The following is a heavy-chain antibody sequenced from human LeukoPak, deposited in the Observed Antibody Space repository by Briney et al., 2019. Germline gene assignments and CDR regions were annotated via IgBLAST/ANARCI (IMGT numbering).Heavy chain of an antibody. V-gene: IGHV3-23*01. J-gene: IGHJ3*02. CDR1: GFTFSSYA. CDR3: TRDYSSSSGRAFDI. CDR2: ISGSGGST. Sequence: GGSLRLSCAASGFTFSSYAMSWVRQAPGKGLEWVSAISGSGGSTYYADSVKGRFTISRDNARNSLYLQMNSLRAEDTAVYYCTRDYSSSSGRAFDIWGQGTMVTVSS. D-gene: IGHD6-6*01.